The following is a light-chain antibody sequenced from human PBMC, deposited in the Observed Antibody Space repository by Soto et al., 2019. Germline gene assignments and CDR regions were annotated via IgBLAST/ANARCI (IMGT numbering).Light chain of an antibody. CDR1: SSNIGTHT. CDR2: TYD. Sequence: QSVLTQPPSVSGTPGQSITISCSGSSSNIGTHTLNWYQHLPGTAPKLLFSTYDQRPSGVADRFSGSQSSASASLAISGLQSEDEAEYYCAAWEDRVNGVVFGGGTKLAVL. CDR3: AAWEDRVNGVV. J-gene: IGLJ2*01. V-gene: IGLV1-44*01.